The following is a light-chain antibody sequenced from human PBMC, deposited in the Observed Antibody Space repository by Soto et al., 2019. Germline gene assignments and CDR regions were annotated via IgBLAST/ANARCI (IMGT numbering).Light chain of an antibody. CDR3: QKYNSAPRT. J-gene: IGKJ1*01. CDR2: AAS. CDR1: QSISSY. V-gene: IGKV1-27*01. Sequence: DIQMTQSPSSLSASVGDRVTVTFRASQSISSYLNWYQQKPGKAPKLLIYAASTLQSGVPSRFSGSGSGTDFTLTISSLQPEDVATYYCQKYNSAPRTFGQGTKVDI.